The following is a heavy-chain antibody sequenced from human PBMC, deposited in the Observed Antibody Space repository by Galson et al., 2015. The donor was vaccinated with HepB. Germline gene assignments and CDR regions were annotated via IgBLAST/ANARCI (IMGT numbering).Heavy chain of an antibody. J-gene: IGHJ4*02. CDR3: AKDRERSMTTVTTFDY. V-gene: IGHV3-33*06. CDR2: IWYDGSNK. Sequence: SLRLSCAASGFTFSSYGMHWVRQAPGKGLEWVAVIWYDGSNKYYADSVKGRFTISRDNSKNTLYLQMNSLRAENTAVYYCAKDRERSMTTVTTFDYWGQGTLVTVSS. D-gene: IGHD4-17*01. CDR1: GFTFSSYG.